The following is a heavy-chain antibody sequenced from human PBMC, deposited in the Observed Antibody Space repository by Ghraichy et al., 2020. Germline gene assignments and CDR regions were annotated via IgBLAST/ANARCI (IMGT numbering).Heavy chain of an antibody. CDR3: ASFPSLLDY. V-gene: IGHV4-34*01. CDR2: INHSGST. J-gene: IGHJ4*02. CDR1: GGSFSGYY. Sequence: SETLSLTCAVYGGSFSGYYWSWIRQPPGKGLEWIGEINHSGSTNYNPSLKSRVTISVDTSKNQFSLKLSSVTAADTAVYYCASFPSLLDYWGQGTLVTVSS.